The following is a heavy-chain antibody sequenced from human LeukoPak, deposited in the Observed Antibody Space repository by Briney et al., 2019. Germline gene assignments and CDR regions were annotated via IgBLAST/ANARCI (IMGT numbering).Heavy chain of an antibody. D-gene: IGHD1-26*01. J-gene: IGHJ3*02. CDR3: ARFRRLGATRDAFDI. V-gene: IGHV4-34*01. CDR2: INHSGST. CDR1: GGSFSGYY. Sequence: PSETLSLTCAVYGGSFSGYYWSWIRQPPGKGLEWIGEINHSGSTNYNPSLKSRVTISVDTSKNQFSLKLSSVTAADTAVYYCARFRRLGATRDAFDIWGQGTMVTVSS.